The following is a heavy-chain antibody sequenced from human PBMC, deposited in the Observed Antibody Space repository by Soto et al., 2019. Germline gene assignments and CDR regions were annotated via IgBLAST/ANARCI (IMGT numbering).Heavy chain of an antibody. CDR1: GVTFNNAW. D-gene: IGHD1-26*01. CDR2: IRSKTDGGTT. Sequence: EVQLMESGGGLVKPVGSLRLSCAASGVTFNNAWMNWVRQAPGKWLEWVGRIRSKTDGGTTDYDAPVKGRFTVSRDDSKGTVCLQMNSLKIEDTAVYYCTTDLVSGSPGIDYWGQGTMVTVSS. J-gene: IGHJ4*02. CDR3: TTDLVSGSPGIDY. V-gene: IGHV3-15*07.